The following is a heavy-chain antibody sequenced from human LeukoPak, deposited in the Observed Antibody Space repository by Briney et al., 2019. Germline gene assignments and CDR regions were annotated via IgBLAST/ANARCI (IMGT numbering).Heavy chain of an antibody. V-gene: IGHV3-30*18. CDR2: ISYDGSNK. CDR1: GFTFSSCG. J-gene: IGHJ4*02. CDR3: AKVGDSSGWYPDY. D-gene: IGHD6-19*01. Sequence: GGSLRLSCAASGFTFSSCGMHWVRQAPGKGLEWVAVISYDGSNKYYADSVKGRFTISRDNSKNTLYLQMNSLRAEDTAVYYCAKVGDSSGWYPDYWGQGTLVTVSS.